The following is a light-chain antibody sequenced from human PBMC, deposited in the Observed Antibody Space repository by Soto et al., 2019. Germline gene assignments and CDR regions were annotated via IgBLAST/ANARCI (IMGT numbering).Light chain of an antibody. V-gene: IGKV1-5*03. J-gene: IGKJ2*01. CDR2: QAS. CDR1: QTINSW. CDR3: QQYNSYSPYT. Sequence: DIQMTQFPSTLSASIGDRVTITCRASQTINSWLAWYQQKPGKAPKLLIYQASSLETGVPSRFSGSGSGTEFTLTISSLQPDDFATYYCQQYNSYSPYTFGQGTRLEIK.